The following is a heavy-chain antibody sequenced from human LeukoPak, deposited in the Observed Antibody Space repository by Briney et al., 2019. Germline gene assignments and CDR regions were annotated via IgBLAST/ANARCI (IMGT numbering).Heavy chain of an antibody. CDR2: IYYSGST. CDR1: GGSISSSSYY. D-gene: IGHD3-10*01. Sequence: PSETLSLTCTVSGGSISSSSYYWGWIRQPPGKGLEWIGSIYYSGSTYYNPSLKSRVTISVDTSKNQFSLKLSSVTAADTAVYYCARDIGGESSSNWFDPWGQGTLVTVSS. J-gene: IGHJ5*02. V-gene: IGHV4-39*07. CDR3: ARDIGGESSSNWFDP.